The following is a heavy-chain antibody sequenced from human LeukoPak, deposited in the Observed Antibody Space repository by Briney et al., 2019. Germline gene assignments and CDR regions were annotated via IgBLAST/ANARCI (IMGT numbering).Heavy chain of an antibody. CDR3: ARGPGEYDAFDI. Sequence: SVKVSCKASGGTFSSYAISWVRQAPGQGLEWMGGIIPIFGTANYAQKFQGRVTITTDESTSTAYMELSSLRSEDTAVYYCARGPGEYDAFDIWGQGTMVTVSS. J-gene: IGHJ3*02. D-gene: IGHD3-10*01. CDR2: IIPIFGTA. CDR1: GGTFSSYA. V-gene: IGHV1-69*05.